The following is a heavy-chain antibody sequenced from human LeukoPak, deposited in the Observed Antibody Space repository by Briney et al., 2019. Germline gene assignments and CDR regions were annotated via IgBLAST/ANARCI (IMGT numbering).Heavy chain of an antibody. CDR1: GGSISSYY. V-gene: IGHV4-59*01. J-gene: IGHJ4*02. D-gene: IGHD4-17*01. CDR3: ASGLRRRGTLYYFGY. Sequence: SETLSLTCTVSGGSISSYYWSWIRQPPGKGLEWIGYIYYSGSTNYNPSLKSRVTISVDTSKNQFSLKLSSVTAADTAVYYCASGLRRRGTLYYFGYWGQGTLVTVSS. CDR2: IYYSGST.